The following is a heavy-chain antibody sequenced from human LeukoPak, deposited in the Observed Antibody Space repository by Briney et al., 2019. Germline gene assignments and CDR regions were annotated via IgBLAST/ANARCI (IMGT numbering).Heavy chain of an antibody. D-gene: IGHD3-3*01. CDR3: ARRLRGRLGAISAFDI. V-gene: IGHV3-11*04. CDR2: ISSSGSTI. J-gene: IGHJ3*02. Sequence: GGSLRLSCAASGFTFSDYYMSWIRQAPGKGLEWVSYISSSGSTIYYADSVKGRSTISRDNAKNSLYLQMNSLRAEDTAVYYCARRLRGRLGAISAFDIWGQGTMVTVSS. CDR1: GFTFSDYY.